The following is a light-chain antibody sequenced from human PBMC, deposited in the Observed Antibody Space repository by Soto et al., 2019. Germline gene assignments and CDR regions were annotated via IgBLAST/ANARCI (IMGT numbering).Light chain of an antibody. CDR3: QQYGTSPIT. V-gene: IGKV3-20*01. CDR2: GAS. Sequence: EIVLTQSPDTLSLSPGERATLSCRASQSLSSTYLARYQQKPGQTPRLLIYGASSRATGIPDRFSGSGSGTDFTLTSSRLEPEDFAVYYCQQYGTSPITFGQGTRLEIK. J-gene: IGKJ5*01. CDR1: QSLSSTY.